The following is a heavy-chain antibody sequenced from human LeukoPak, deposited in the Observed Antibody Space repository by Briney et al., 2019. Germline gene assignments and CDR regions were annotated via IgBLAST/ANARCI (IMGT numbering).Heavy chain of an antibody. J-gene: IGHJ4*02. CDR2: IWYDGSNK. D-gene: IGHD3-22*01. V-gene: IGHV3-33*01. Sequence: GRSLRLSCAASGFTSSSYGMHWVRQAPGKGLEWVAVIWYDGSNKYYADSVKGRFTISRDNSKNTLYLQMNSLRAEDTAVYYCARDDSSGYYHFDYWGQGTLVTVSS. CDR3: ARDDSSGYYHFDY. CDR1: GFTSSSYG.